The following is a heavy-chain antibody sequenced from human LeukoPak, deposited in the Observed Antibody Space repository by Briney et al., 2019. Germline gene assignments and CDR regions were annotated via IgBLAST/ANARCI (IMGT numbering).Heavy chain of an antibody. CDR3: ARARASYDSKAFDP. Sequence: SETLSLTCTVSGYSISSGYYWGWIWQPPGKGLEWIGSIYHSGSTYYNPSLKSRVTISVDTSKNQFSLKLSSVTAADTAVYYCARARASYDSKAFDPWGQGTLVTVSS. CDR1: GYSISSGYY. D-gene: IGHD3-22*01. CDR2: IYHSGST. J-gene: IGHJ5*02. V-gene: IGHV4-38-2*02.